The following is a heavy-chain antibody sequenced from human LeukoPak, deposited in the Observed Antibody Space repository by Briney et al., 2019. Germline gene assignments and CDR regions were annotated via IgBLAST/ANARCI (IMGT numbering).Heavy chain of an antibody. CDR1: GGTFSSYA. Sequence: SVKVSCKASGGTFSSYAISWVRQAPGQGLEWMGGIIPIFGTANYAQKFQGRVTITADGSTSTAYMELSSLRSEDTAVYYCARDLRGLHATFDAFDIWGQGTMVTVSS. CDR2: IIPIFGTA. V-gene: IGHV1-69*13. J-gene: IGHJ3*02. D-gene: IGHD4-11*01. CDR3: ARDLRGLHATFDAFDI.